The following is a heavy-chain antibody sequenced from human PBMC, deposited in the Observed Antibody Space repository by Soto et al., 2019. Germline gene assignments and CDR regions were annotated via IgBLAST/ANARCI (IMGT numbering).Heavy chain of an antibody. CDR1: GYTFTSYG. J-gene: IGHJ6*03. D-gene: IGHD6-19*01. CDR3: ARGYSSGLGYYYMDV. V-gene: IGHV1-18*01. Sequence: ASVKVSCKASGYTFTSYGISWVQQAPGQGLEWMGWISAYNGNTNYAQKLQGRVTMTTDTSTSTAYMGLRSLRSDDTAVYYCARGYSSGLGYYYMDVWVKGTTVTVSS. CDR2: ISAYNGNT.